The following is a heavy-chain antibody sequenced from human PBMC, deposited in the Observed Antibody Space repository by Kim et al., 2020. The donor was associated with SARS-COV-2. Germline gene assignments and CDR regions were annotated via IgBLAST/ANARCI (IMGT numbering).Heavy chain of an antibody. V-gene: IGHV3-21*01. CDR1: GFTFNSYE. D-gene: IGHD5-12*01. CDR3: ARERGVMATLYYAMDV. CDR2: ITSGSAYT. J-gene: IGHJ6*02. Sequence: GGSLRLSCAASGFTFNSYEMNWVRQAPGKGLEWVSSITSGSAYTYYADSVKGRFTISRDNAQNSLFLQMSSLRAEDTAVYYCARERGVMATLYYAMDVWGQGTTVTVSS.